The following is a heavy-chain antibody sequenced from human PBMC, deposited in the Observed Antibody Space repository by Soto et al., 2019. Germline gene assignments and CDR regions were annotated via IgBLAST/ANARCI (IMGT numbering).Heavy chain of an antibody. CDR1: GGSISSGGYY. D-gene: IGHD5-18*01. J-gene: IGHJ5*01. CDR2: IYYSGST. V-gene: IGHV4-31*03. CDR3: ARGEVDTAMEANHNWFDS. Sequence: PSETLSLTCTVSGGSISSGGYYWSWIRQHPGKGLEWIGYIYYSGSTYYNPSLKSRVTISVDTSKNQFSLKLSSVTAADTAVYYCARGEVDTAMEANHNWFDSWGQGTLVTVS.